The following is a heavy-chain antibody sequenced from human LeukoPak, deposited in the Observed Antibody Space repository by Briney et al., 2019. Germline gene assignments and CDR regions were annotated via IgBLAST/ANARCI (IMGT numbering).Heavy chain of an antibody. CDR2: IYSGGST. CDR1: GFTVSSNY. J-gene: IGHJ6*02. V-gene: IGHV3-53*04. CDR3: ARAMEYYDFWSGYWDYYYGMDV. Sequence: GGSLRLSCAASGFTVSSNYMSWVRQAPGKWLEWVSVIYSGGSTYYADSVKGRFTISRHNSKNTLYLQMNSLRAEDTAVYYCARAMEYYDFWSGYWDYYYGMDVWGQGTTVTVSS. D-gene: IGHD3-3*01.